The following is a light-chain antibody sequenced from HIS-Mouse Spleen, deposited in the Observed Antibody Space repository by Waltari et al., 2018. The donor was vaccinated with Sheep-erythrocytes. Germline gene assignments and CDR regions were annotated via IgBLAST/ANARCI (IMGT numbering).Light chain of an antibody. Sequence: DIVMTQSPDSLAVSLGEGATINCNSSQSVLYSSNNKNYLAWYQQKPGQPPKLLIYWASTRESGVPDRFSGSGSGTDFTLTISSLQAEDVAVYYCQQYYSTLTFGGGTKVEIK. CDR3: QQYYSTLT. CDR2: WAS. V-gene: IGKV4-1*01. J-gene: IGKJ4*01. CDR1: QSVLYSSNNKNY.